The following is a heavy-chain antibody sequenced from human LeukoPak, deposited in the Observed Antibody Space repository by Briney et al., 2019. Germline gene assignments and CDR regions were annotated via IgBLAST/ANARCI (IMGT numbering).Heavy chain of an antibody. J-gene: IGHJ4*02. CDR3: ARSDTAMDPVDY. CDR1: GGTFSSYA. D-gene: IGHD5-18*01. CDR2: IIPIFGTA. V-gene: IGHV1-69*13. Sequence: ASVKVSCKASGGTFSSYAISWVRQAPGQGLEWTGGIIPIFGTANYAQKFQGRVTITADESTSTAYMELSSLRSEDTAVYYCARSDTAMDPVDYWGQGTLVTVSS.